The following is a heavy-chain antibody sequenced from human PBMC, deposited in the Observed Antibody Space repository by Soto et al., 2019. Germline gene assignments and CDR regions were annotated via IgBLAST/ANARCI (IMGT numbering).Heavy chain of an antibody. D-gene: IGHD6-13*01. Sequence: SLKVSCKASGFTFTSSAVQWVRQARGQRLEWIGWIVVGSGNTNYAQKFQERVTITRDMSTSTAYMELSSLRSEDTAVYYCAADLYSSSWYRAYYGMEVWGQGTTVTVPS. CDR1: GFTFTSSA. CDR3: AADLYSSSWYRAYYGMEV. CDR2: IVVGSGNT. J-gene: IGHJ6*02. V-gene: IGHV1-58*01.